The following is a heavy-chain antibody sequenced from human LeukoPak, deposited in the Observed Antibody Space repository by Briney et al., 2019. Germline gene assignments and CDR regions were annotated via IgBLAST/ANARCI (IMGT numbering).Heavy chain of an antibody. D-gene: IGHD6-6*01. V-gene: IGHV1-18*01. CDR3: TRGSSSQYFQH. J-gene: IGHJ1*01. CDR1: GGTFSSYA. Sequence: ASVKVSCKASGGTFSSYAISWVRQAPGQGLEWMGWISAYSGNTNYAQKVQGRVTMTTDTSTNTAYMELASLRPDDTAIYYCTRGSSSQYFQHWGQGTLVTVYS. CDR2: ISAYSGNT.